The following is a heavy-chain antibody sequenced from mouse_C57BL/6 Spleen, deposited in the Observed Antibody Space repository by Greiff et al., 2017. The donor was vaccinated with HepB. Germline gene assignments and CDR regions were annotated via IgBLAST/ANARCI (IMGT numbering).Heavy chain of an antibody. J-gene: IGHJ1*03. CDR1: GYSITSGYY. Sequence: DVQLQESGPGLVKPSQSLSLTCSVTGYSITSGYYWNWIRQFPGNKLEWMGYISYDGSNNYNPSLKNRISITRDTSKNQFFLKLNSVTTEDTATYYCASSVLNWYFDVWGTGTTVTVSS. V-gene: IGHV3-6*01. D-gene: IGHD6-1*01. CDR2: ISYDGSN. CDR3: ASSVLNWYFDV.